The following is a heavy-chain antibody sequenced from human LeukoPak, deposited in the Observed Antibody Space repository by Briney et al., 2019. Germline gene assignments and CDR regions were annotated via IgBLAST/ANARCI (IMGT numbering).Heavy chain of an antibody. J-gene: IGHJ4*02. CDR1: GFSVRFNH. CDR2: ILPGGVT. D-gene: IGHD4-17*01. V-gene: IGHV3-53*01. Sequence: GGSLTLSCEVSGFSVRFNHMAWVRQGLGKGLEWVAVILPGGVTHYTDSLRDRFSISTDKSKNVLYLHMDTLRAEDTALYYCVRERDYDTYFDYWGRGTLVTVSS. CDR3: VRERDYDTYFDY.